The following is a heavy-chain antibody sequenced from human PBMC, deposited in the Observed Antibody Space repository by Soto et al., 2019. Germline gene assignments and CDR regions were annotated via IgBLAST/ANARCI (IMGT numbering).Heavy chain of an antibody. D-gene: IGHD6-13*01. J-gene: IGHJ5*02. CDR3: ARQVQQRRFDP. V-gene: IGHV4-30-4*01. Sequence: SETLSLTCTVAGGSIRSGDYYWSWIRQPPGKGLEWIGYIYYSGSTNYNPSLKSRVTISVDTSKNQFSLKLSSVTAADTAVYYCARQVQQRRFDPWGQGTLVTVSS. CDR2: IYYSGST. CDR1: GGSIRSGDYY.